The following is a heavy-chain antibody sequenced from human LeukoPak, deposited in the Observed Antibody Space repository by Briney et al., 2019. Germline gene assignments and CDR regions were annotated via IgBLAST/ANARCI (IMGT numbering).Heavy chain of an antibody. Sequence: ASVKVSCKASGYTFTGYYMHWVRQAPGQGLEWMGWINPNSGGTNYAQKFQGRVTMTRDTSISTAYMELSRLRSDDTAVYYCARDFWRRFLPSPSTAIYFQHWGHGTLVTVSS. CDR3: ARDFWRRFLPSPSTAIYFQH. CDR2: INPNSGGT. J-gene: IGHJ1*01. V-gene: IGHV1-2*02. D-gene: IGHD3-3*01. CDR1: GYTFTGYY.